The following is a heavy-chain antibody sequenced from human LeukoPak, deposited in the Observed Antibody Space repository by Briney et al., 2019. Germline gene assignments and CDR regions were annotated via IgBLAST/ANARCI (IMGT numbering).Heavy chain of an antibody. J-gene: IGHJ4*02. CDR1: GGSISSSPYY. CDR2: IYSSGST. D-gene: IGHD6-19*01. CDR3: ATYSSGWYYFDY. V-gene: IGHV4-39*01. Sequence: KSSETLSLTCTVSGGSISSSPYYWTWIRQPPGKGLEWIGNIYSSGSTYYNPSPKSRVTISVDTSKNQFSLKLSSVTAADTAVYYCATYSSGWYYFDYWGQGTLVTVSS.